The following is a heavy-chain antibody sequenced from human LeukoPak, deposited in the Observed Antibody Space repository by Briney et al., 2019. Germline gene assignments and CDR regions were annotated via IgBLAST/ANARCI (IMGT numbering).Heavy chain of an antibody. CDR3: ARGGDYDYVWGSYRQHANYYYYYYMDV. J-gene: IGHJ6*03. D-gene: IGHD3-16*02. CDR1: GGSITSNSYY. CDR2: ITYSGST. V-gene: IGHV4-39*07. Sequence: SETLSLTCTVSGGSITSNSYYWGWIRQPPGKGLEWIGSITYSGSTYYNPSLKRRVTISIDTSKNQFSLKLSSVTAADTAVYYCARGGDYDYVWGSYRQHANYYYYYYMDVWVKGTTVIVSS.